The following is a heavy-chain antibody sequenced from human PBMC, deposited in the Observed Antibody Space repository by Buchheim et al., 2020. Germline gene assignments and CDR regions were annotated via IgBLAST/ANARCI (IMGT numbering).Heavy chain of an antibody. J-gene: IGHJ6*02. CDR2: ISYDGSNK. D-gene: IGHD2-2*02. Sequence: QVQLVESGGGVVQPGRSLRLSCAASGFTFSSYGMHWVRQAPGKGLEWVAVISYDGSNKYYADSVKGRFTISRDNSKTTLYPQMNSLRAEDTAVYYCAKDGALEVVVPAAIGRGYYYYGMDVWGQGTT. CDR1: GFTFSSYG. V-gene: IGHV3-30*18. CDR3: AKDGALEVVVPAAIGRGYYYYGMDV.